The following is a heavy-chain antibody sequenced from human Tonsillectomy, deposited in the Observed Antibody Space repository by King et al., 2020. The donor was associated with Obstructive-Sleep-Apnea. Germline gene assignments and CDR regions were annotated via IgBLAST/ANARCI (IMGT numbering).Heavy chain of an antibody. CDR1: GGSISSSRYY. V-gene: IGHV4-39*07. CDR3: AGSYYNDYGDY. Sequence: QLQESGPGLVKPSETLSLTCTVSGGSISSSRYYWGWIRQPPGKGLEWIGSIYSSGSTYYNPALKSRVNISVDTSKNPFSLKLSSVTAADTAVYYCAGSYYNDYGDYWGQGTLVTVSS. CDR2: IYSSGST. J-gene: IGHJ4*02. D-gene: IGHD3-10*01.